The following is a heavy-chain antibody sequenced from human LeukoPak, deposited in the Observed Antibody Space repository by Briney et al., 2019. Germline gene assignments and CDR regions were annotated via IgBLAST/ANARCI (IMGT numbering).Heavy chain of an antibody. Sequence: GGSLRLSCAASGFTFTTYGMHWVRQAPGMGLEWVSYMTGSSSTIDYADSVKGRFTISRDNAKNTLYLQMNSLRAEDTALYYCATSARTYIGSSLDYWGQGTLVTVSS. CDR2: MTGSSSTI. J-gene: IGHJ4*02. D-gene: IGHD2-15*01. CDR1: GFTFTTYG. V-gene: IGHV3-48*04. CDR3: ATSARTYIGSSLDY.